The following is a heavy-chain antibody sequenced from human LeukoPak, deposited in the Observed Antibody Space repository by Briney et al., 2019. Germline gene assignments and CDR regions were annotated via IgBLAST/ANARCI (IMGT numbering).Heavy chain of an antibody. CDR3: ARATAGLGNSMDV. CDR2: ISSRSSYI. Sequence: GGSLRLSCAASGFTFSSYWMSWVRQAPGKGLEWVSSISSRSSYIYYADSVKGRFTISRDNAKNSLYLHMNSLRAEDTAVYYCARATAGLGNSMDVWGQGTTVTVAS. V-gene: IGHV3-21*01. D-gene: IGHD6-13*01. CDR1: GFTFSSYW. J-gene: IGHJ6*02.